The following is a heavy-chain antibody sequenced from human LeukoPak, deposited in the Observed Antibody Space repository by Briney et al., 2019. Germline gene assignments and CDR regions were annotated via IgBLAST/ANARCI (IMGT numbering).Heavy chain of an antibody. D-gene: IGHD2-15*01. CDR3: ASSLRRGYCSGGSCYSRSPLDAFDI. J-gene: IGHJ3*02. V-gene: IGHV1-18*01. Sequence: ASVKVSCKASGYTFTSYGISWVRQAPGQGLEWMGWISAYNGNTNYAQKLQGRVTMTTDTSTSTAYMELRSLRSDDTAVCYCASSLRRGYCSGGSCYSRSPLDAFDIWGQGTMVTVSS. CDR2: ISAYNGNT. CDR1: GYTFTSYG.